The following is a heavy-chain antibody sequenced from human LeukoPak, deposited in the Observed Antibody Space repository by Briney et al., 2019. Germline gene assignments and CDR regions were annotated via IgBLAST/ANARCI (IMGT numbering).Heavy chain of an antibody. V-gene: IGHV1-2*02. CDR2: INPNRGDT. Sequence: ASVKVSCKASGYTFTGYYLYWVRQAPGQGPEWMGWINPNRGDTNYAQKFQGRVTMTRDTSSSTAYMELSRLRSEDTAVYYCARGVGAHIGSAFDYWGQGTLVTVSS. CDR1: GYTFTGYY. CDR3: ARGVGAHIGSAFDY. J-gene: IGHJ4*02. D-gene: IGHD1-26*01.